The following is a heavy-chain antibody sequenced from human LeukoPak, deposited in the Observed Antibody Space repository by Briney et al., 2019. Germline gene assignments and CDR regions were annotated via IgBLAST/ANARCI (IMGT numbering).Heavy chain of an antibody. CDR1: GFTFSGSA. Sequence: PGGSLRLSCAASGFTFSGSAMHWVRQASGKGLEWVGRIRSKANSYATAYAASVKGRFTISRDDSKNTAYLQMNSLRAEDTAVYYCAKVPRSDYYDSSGYPDYWGQGTLVTVSS. J-gene: IGHJ4*02. CDR2: IRSKANSYAT. V-gene: IGHV3-73*01. D-gene: IGHD3-22*01. CDR3: AKVPRSDYYDSSGYPDY.